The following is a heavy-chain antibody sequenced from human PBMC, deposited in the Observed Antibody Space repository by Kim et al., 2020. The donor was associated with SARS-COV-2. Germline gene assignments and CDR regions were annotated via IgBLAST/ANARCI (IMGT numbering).Heavy chain of an antibody. Sequence: GGSLRLSCAASGFTFSSYEMNWVRQAPGKGLEWVSYISSSGSTIYYADSVKGRFTISRDNAKNSLYLQMNSLRAEDTAVYYCARARWTKAYCGGDCHIQDFDYWGQGTLVTVSS. CDR2: ISSSGSTI. D-gene: IGHD2-21*02. CDR1: GFTFSSYE. J-gene: IGHJ4*02. V-gene: IGHV3-48*03. CDR3: ARARWTKAYCGGDCHIQDFDY.